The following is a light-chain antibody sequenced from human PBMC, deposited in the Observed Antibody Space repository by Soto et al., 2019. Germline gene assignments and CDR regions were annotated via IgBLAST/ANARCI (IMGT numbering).Light chain of an antibody. J-gene: IGKJ1*01. Sequence: DIQMTQSPSTLSASVGDRVTITCRASQSISSWLAWYQQKPGKAPQLLIYKASNLESGVPSRFSGSGSGTEFTLTISSLQPDDFATYYCQQYNSYSTFGQGTKVEI. CDR1: QSISSW. CDR2: KAS. V-gene: IGKV1-5*03. CDR3: QQYNSYST.